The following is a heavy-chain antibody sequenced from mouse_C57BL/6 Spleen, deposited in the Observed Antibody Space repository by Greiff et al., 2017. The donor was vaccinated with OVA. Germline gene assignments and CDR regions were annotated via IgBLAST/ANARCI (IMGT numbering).Heavy chain of an antibody. CDR3: ASTGSYWYFDV. CDR2: IDPSDSYT. Sequence: QVQLQHPGAELVMPGASVKLSCKASGYTFTSYWMHWVKQRPGQGLEWIGEIDPSDSYTNYNQKFKGKSTLTVDKSSSTAYMQLSSLTSEDSAVYYCASTGSYWYFDVWGTGTTVTVSS. J-gene: IGHJ1*03. V-gene: IGHV1-69*01. CDR1: GYTFTSYW. D-gene: IGHD4-1*02.